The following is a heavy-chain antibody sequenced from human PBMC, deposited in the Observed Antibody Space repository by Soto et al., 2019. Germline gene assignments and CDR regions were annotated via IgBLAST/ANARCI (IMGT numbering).Heavy chain of an antibody. CDR1: GGSISSYY. Sequence: QVQLQESGPGLVKPSETLSLTCTVSGGSISSYYWSWIRQPPGKGLEWIGYIYYSGSTNYNPSLKSRGTLSVDTSKNQFSLKLSSVTAADTAVYYCARDCSGGSCSDAFDIWGQGTMVTVSS. CDR2: IYYSGST. D-gene: IGHD2-15*01. J-gene: IGHJ3*02. CDR3: ARDCSGGSCSDAFDI. V-gene: IGHV4-59*01.